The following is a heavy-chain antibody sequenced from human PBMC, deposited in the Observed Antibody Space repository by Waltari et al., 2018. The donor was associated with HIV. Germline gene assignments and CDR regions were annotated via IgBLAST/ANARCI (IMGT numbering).Heavy chain of an antibody. CDR2: INHSGST. V-gene: IGHV4-34*01. J-gene: IGHJ4*02. Sequence: QVQLQQWGAGLLKPSETLSLTCAVYGGSFSGYYWSWIRQPPGKGLEWIGEINHSGSTNYNPSLKSRVTISVDTSKNQFSLKLSSVTAADTAVYYCARPGAAAGVDYWGQGTLVTVSS. CDR1: GGSFSGYY. CDR3: ARPGAAAGVDY. D-gene: IGHD6-13*01.